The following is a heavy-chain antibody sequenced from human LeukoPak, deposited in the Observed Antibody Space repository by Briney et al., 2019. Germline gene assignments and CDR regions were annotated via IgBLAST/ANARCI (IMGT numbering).Heavy chain of an antibody. CDR3: AKDFDDRFLEWLAPDY. CDR1: GFTFSIYG. D-gene: IGHD3-3*01. V-gene: IGHV3-30*02. J-gene: IGHJ4*02. Sequence: GGSLRLSCAASGFTFSIYGMHWVRQAPGKGLEWVAFAASVKGRFTISRDNSKNTLYLQMKSLRAEDTAVYYCAKDFDDRFLEWLAPDYWGQGTLVTVSS.